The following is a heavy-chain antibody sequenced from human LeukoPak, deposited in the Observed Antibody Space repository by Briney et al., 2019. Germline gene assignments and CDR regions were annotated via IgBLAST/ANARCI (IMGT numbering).Heavy chain of an antibody. J-gene: IGHJ4*02. CDR3: ARDGGISSSWYGWHY. CDR2: INPSGGST. CDR1: GYTFTSYY. V-gene: IGHV1-46*01. Sequence: ASVKVSCKASGYTFTSYYMHWVRQAPGQGLEWMGIINPSGGSTSYAQKFQGGVTMTRDTSTSTVYMELSSLRSEDTAVYYCARDGGISSSWYGWHYWGQGTLVTVSS. D-gene: IGHD6-13*01.